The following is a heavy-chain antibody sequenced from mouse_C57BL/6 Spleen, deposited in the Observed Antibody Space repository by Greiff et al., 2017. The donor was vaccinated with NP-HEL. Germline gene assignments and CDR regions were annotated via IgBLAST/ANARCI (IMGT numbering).Heavy chain of an antibody. J-gene: IGHJ2*01. CDR1: GYTFTSYT. Sequence: QVHVKQSGAELARPGASVKMSCKASGYTFTSYTMHWVKQRPGQGLEWIGYINPSSGYTKYNQKFKDKATLTADKSSSTAYMQLSSLTSEDSAVYYCARVGVGYWGQGTTLTVSS. CDR3: ARVGVGY. CDR2: INPSSGYT. V-gene: IGHV1-4*01. D-gene: IGHD1-1*01.